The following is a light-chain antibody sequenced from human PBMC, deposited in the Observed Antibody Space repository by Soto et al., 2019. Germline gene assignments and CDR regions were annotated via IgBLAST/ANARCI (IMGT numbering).Light chain of an antibody. CDR2: GAS. CDR3: QQYDYWPRT. J-gene: IGKJ1*01. Sequence: EIVMTQSPATLSVSPGESATLSCRASQSISSSKLAWYQQKPGQAPRLLMYGASNWATGIPARFSGSGSGTGFTLTISSLQSEDFAVYYCQQYDYWPRTFGQGTKVEIK. V-gene: IGKV3-15*01. CDR1: QSISSS.